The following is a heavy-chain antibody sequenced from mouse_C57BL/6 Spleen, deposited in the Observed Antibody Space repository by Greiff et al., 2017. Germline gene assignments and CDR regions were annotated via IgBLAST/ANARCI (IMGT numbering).Heavy chain of an antibody. CDR1: GFTFSSYA. Sequence: EVHLVESGEGLVKPGGSLKLSCAASGFTFSSYAMSWVRQTPEKRLEWVAYISSGGDYIYYADTVKGRFTISRDNARNTLYLQMSSLKSEDTAMYYCTRDQDYYYGSSSYAMDYWGQGTSVTVSS. CDR2: ISSGGDYI. CDR3: TRDQDYYYGSSSYAMDY. J-gene: IGHJ4*01. V-gene: IGHV5-9-1*02. D-gene: IGHD1-1*01.